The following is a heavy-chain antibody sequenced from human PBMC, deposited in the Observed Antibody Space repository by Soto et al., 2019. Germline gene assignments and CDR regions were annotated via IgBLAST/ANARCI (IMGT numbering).Heavy chain of an antibody. J-gene: IGHJ5*01. CDR1: GYTFIDFY. V-gene: IGHV1-2*04. Sequence: QVQLVQSGAEVKKPGASVKVSCKASGYTFIDFYMHWVRQAPGQGLEWLGWINPDSGVTNCAQKFQGWVPMTGDPSLSTAYLELKRLTSDDTAIYYSARGRSTIVDSWGQGTLVTVSS. CDR2: INPDSGVT. CDR3: ARGRSTIVDS. D-gene: IGHD2-21*01.